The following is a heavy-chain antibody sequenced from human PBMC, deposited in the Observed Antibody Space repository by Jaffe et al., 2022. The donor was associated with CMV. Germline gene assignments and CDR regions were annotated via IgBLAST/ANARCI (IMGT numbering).Heavy chain of an antibody. CDR3: ARDGIAAAGQVYYYYGMDV. CDR1: GFTFSSYS. J-gene: IGHJ6*02. V-gene: IGHV3-48*02. CDR2: ISSSSSTI. Sequence: EVQLVESGGGLVQPGGSLRLSCAASGFTFSSYSMNWVRQAPGKGLEWVSYISSSSSTIYYADSVKGRFTISRDNAKNSLYLQMNSLRDEDTAVYYCARDGIAAAGQVYYYYGMDVWGQGTTVTVSS. D-gene: IGHD6-13*01.